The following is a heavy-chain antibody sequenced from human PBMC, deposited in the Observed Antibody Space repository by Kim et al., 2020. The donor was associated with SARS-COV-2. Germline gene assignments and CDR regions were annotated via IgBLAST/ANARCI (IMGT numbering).Heavy chain of an antibody. J-gene: IGHJ5*02. CDR1: GFTFSDYY. V-gene: IGHV3-11*05. CDR2: ISVSSSYT. D-gene: IGHD2-15*01. CDR3: ARDRTCSGSICYSNAWFDP. Sequence: GGSLRLSCAASGFTFSDYYMSWIRQAPEKGLEWVSYISVSSSYTNYADSVKGRFTISRDNAKNSLYLQMNILRAEDTAVYYCARDRTCSGSICYSNAWFDPGGQGTLVTVSS.